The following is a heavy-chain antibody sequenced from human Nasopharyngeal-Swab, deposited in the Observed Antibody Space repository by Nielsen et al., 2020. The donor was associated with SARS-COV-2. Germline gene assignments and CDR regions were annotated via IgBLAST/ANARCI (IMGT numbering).Heavy chain of an antibody. CDR2: INHSGCT. J-gene: IGHJ4*02. V-gene: IGHV4-34*01. D-gene: IGHD3-22*01. CDR3: ARAEPSGGWYYYDSSGYYYGY. Sequence: WIRQPPGKGLEWIGEINHSGCTNYNPSLKSRVTISVDTSKNQFSLKLTSVTAADTAVYYCARAEPSGGWYYYDSSGYYYGYWGQGTLVTVSS.